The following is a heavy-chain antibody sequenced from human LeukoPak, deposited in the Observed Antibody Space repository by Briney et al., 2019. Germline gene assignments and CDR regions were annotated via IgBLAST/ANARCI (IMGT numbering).Heavy chain of an antibody. CDR3: ARGSSSWTHGAFDI. CDR2: IWYDGSNK. D-gene: IGHD6-13*01. J-gene: IGHJ3*02. Sequence: GGSLRLSCAASGFTFSSYWMSWVRQAPGKGLEWVAVIWYDGSNKYYADSVKGRFTISRDNSKNTLYLQMNSLRAEDTAVYYCARGSSSWTHGAFDIWGQGTMVTVSS. V-gene: IGHV3-33*08. CDR1: GFTFSSYW.